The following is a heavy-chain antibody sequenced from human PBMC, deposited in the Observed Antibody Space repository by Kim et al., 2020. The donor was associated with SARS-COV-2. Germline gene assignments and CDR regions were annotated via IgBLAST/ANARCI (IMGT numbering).Heavy chain of an antibody. CDR3: TAGGQLWA. CDR2: IKRRTDGGAT. D-gene: IGHD5-18*01. V-gene: IGHV3-15*01. J-gene: IGHJ4*02. Sequence: GGSLRLSCAASGFTFSDAWMNWVRQIPGKGLEWVGRIKRRTDGGATDYTAPVKGRFTVPRDDSKNTLYLEMNSLKSEDMAVYYCTAGGQLWAWGQGALVT. CDR1: GFTFSDAW.